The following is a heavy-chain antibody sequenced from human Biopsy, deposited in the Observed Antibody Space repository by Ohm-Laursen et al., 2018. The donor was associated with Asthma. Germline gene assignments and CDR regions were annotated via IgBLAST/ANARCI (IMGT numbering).Heavy chain of an antibody. D-gene: IGHD5-24*01. CDR1: GFIFSTYA. V-gene: IGHV3-30-3*01. J-gene: IGHJ4*02. Sequence: SLRLSCAASGFIFSTYAMHWVRQAPGKGLERVAVISYDGSNKYYADSVKGRFTISRDNSKNTLYLQMNSLRGDDTVVYYCARDMNRDGWYFDYWGQGTLVTVSS. CDR2: ISYDGSNK. CDR3: ARDMNRDGWYFDY.